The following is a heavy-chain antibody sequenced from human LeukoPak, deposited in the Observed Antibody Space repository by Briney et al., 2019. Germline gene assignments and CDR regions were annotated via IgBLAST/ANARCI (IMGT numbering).Heavy chain of an antibody. J-gene: IGHJ3*02. CDR1: GFTFSSYW. D-gene: IGHD2-15*01. Sequence: GGSLRLSCAASGFTFSSYWMTWVRQAPGKGLEWVANIKQDGSVKYYVDSVKGRFTISRDNAKNSLYLQMNSLRAEDTAVYYCARGDLGYCSGGSCYIDAFDIWGQGTMVTVSS. V-gene: IGHV3-7*01. CDR3: ARGDLGYCSGGSCYIDAFDI. CDR2: IKQDGSVK.